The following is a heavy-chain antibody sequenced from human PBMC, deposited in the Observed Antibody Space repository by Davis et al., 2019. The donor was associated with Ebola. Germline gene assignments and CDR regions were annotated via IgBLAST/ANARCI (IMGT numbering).Heavy chain of an antibody. D-gene: IGHD3/OR15-3a*01. Sequence: AASVKVSCKASGYTFTSYDINWVRQATGQGLEWMGWMNPKSGNTGYAQKFQARVSMTRDTSISTAYMELNSLRSEDTAVYYCARGTRTLDIWGQGTMLTVSS. CDR2: MNPKSGNT. CDR3: ARGTRTLDI. V-gene: IGHV1-8*01. J-gene: IGHJ3*02. CDR1: GYTFTSYD.